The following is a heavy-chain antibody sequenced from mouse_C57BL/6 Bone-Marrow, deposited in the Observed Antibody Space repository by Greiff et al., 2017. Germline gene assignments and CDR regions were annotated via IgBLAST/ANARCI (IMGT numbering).Heavy chain of an antibody. D-gene: IGHD1-1*01. CDR2: IDPSDSYT. Sequence: VQLQQPGAELVMPGASVKLSCKASGYTFTSYWMHWVKQRPGQGLEWIGEIDPSDSYTNYNQKFKGKSTLTVDKSSSTASMQLRSLTSEDSAVYYCARRGYGSSYDWYFGVWGTGTTVTVSS. CDR3: ARRGYGSSYDWYFGV. J-gene: IGHJ1*03. CDR1: GYTFTSYW. V-gene: IGHV1-69*01.